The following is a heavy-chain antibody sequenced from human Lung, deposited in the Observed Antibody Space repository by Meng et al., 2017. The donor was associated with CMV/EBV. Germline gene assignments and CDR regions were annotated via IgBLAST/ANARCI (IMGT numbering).Heavy chain of an antibody. CDR3: ARRRGGSGRDC. CDR1: GGSISSSNYY. Sequence: LRLQNPAPGFLSPSETPSLTCPVSGGSISSSNYYWDWICQPPGKGLEWIGAIYHSGSTSYNPSLQSRVTMFVDTSKNQFSLMLTSVTATDTAVYYCARRRGGSGRDCWGQGTLVTVSS. V-gene: IGHV4-39*01. CDR2: IYHSGST. J-gene: IGHJ4*02. D-gene: IGHD3-10*01.